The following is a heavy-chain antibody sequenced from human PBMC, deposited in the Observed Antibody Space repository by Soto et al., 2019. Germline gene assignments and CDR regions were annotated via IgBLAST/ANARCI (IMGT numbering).Heavy chain of an antibody. Sequence: PGGSLRLSCAASGFTFSSYWMHWVRQAPGKGPVWVSRINSDGSSTSYADSVKGRFTISRDNAKNTLYLQMNSLRAEDTAVYYCAREAAAVFDYWGQGTLVTVSS. V-gene: IGHV3-74*01. D-gene: IGHD6-13*01. CDR2: INSDGSST. CDR3: AREAAAVFDY. CDR1: GFTFSSYW. J-gene: IGHJ4*02.